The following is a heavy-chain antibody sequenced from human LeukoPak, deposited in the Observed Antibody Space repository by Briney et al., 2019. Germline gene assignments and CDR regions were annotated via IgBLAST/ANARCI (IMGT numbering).Heavy chain of an antibody. V-gene: IGHV3-23*01. CDR3: AKAIALWFGDERGGFDY. J-gene: IGHJ4*02. CDR2: ISGSGGST. D-gene: IGHD3-10*01. Sequence: GGSLRLSCAASGFTFSSYGMSWVRQAPGKGLEWVSAISGSGGSTYYADSVKGRFTISRDNSKNTLYLQMSSLRAEDTAVYYCAKAIALWFGDERGGFDYWGQGTLVTVSS. CDR1: GFTFSSYG.